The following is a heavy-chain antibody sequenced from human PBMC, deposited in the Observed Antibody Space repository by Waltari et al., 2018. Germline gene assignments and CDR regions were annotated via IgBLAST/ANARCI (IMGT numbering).Heavy chain of an antibody. D-gene: IGHD3-3*01. V-gene: IGHV3-30*03. Sequence: QVLLVESGGGVVQPGKSLRLSCAASGFTFTTFAMHWVRPAPGKGLEWVALISYDGSNKNYLDSVKGRFTISRDNSKNTLYLQMNSLRPEDTAIYYCARIGYSLSYDFMGASDYWGQGTLVTVSS. J-gene: IGHJ4*02. CDR3: ARIGYSLSYDFMGASDY. CDR1: GFTFTTFA. CDR2: ISYDGSNK.